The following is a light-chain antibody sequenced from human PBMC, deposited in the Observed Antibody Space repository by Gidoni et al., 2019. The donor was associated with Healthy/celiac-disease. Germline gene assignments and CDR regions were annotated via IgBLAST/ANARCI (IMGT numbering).Light chain of an antibody. CDR2: DAS. CDR1: QSVSSY. J-gene: IGKJ4*01. Sequence: EIVWTQSPATLSLSPGERATLSCRARQSVSSYVAWYQRKPGQAPRLLIYDASNRAPGIPARFLGRGSGTDFTLTISSLEPEDFAVYYCQQRSNWPLTFGGGTKVEIK. CDR3: QQRSNWPLT. V-gene: IGKV3-11*01.